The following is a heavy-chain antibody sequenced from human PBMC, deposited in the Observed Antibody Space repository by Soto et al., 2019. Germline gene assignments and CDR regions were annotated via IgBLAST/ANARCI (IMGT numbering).Heavy chain of an antibody. V-gene: IGHV3-30-3*01. J-gene: IGHJ4*02. D-gene: IGHD6-13*01. CDR2: ISYDGSNK. Sequence: QVQLVESGGGVVQPGRSLRLSCAASGFTFSSYAMHWVRQAPGKGLEWVAVISYDGSNKYYADSVKGRFTISRDNSKNTLYLQMNSLRAEDTAVYYGARLTGSTLGYWGQGTLVTVSS. CDR3: ARLTGSTLGY. CDR1: GFTFSSYA.